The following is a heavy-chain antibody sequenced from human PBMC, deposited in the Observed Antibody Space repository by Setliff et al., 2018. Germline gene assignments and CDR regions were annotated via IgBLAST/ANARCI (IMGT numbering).Heavy chain of an antibody. CDR2: VFYSGDT. V-gene: IGHV4-59*02. CDR3: ARGGTFRYFDS. Sequence: SETLSLTCTVSGGSVKSHYWSWIRQTPEKGLEWIGFVFYSGDTRYNPSLKSRVTMSVDTSMNQFSLNLNSVTAADTAVYYCARGGTFRYFDSWGQGILVTVSS. CDR1: GGSVKSHY. J-gene: IGHJ4*02. D-gene: IGHD5-12*01.